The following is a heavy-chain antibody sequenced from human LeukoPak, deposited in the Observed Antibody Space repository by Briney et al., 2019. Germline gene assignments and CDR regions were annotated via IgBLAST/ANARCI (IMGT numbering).Heavy chain of an antibody. V-gene: IGHV4-4*07. D-gene: IGHD2-2*03. CDR1: GGSISSYY. Sequence: KPSETLSLTCTVSGGSISSYYWSWIRQPAGKGLEWIGRIYTSGSTNYNPSLKSRVTMSEDTSKNQFSLKLSSVTAADTAVYYCARDLDIVVVPAAPGGYMDVWGKGTTVTVSS. CDR3: ARDLDIVVVPAAPGGYMDV. CDR2: IYTSGST. J-gene: IGHJ6*03.